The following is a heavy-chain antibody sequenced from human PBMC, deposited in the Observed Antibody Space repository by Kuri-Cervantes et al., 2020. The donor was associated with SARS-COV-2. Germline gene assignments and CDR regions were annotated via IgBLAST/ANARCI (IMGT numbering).Heavy chain of an antibody. V-gene: IGHV3-21*01. Sequence: GESLKISCAASGFTFSSYAMHWVRQAPGKGLEWVASIDSSSYYIYHADSVKGRLTISRDNAKTSLYLQMNSLKPEDTAVYYCASEEGGELGEAFDYWGQGALVTVSS. J-gene: IGHJ4*02. D-gene: IGHD7-27*01. CDR2: IDSSSYYI. CDR1: GFTFSSYA. CDR3: ASEEGGELGEAFDY.